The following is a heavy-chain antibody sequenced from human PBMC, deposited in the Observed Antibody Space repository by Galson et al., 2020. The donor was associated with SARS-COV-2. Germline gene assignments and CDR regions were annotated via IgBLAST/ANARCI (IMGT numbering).Heavy chain of an antibody. J-gene: IGHJ6*02. V-gene: IGHV3-7*01. CDR3: ARDWGSSSPGDYYGMDV. CDR2: IKQDGSEK. D-gene: IGHD6-13*01. Sequence: TGGSLRLSCAASGFTFSSYWMSWVRQAPGKGLEWVANIKQDGSEKYYVDSVKGRFTISRDNAKNSLYLQMNSLRAEDTAVYYCARDWGSSSPGDYYGMDVWGQGTTVTVSS. CDR1: GFTFSSYW.